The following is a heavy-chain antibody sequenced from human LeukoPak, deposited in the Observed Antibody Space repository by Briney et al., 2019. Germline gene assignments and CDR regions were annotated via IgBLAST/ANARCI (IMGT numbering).Heavy chain of an antibody. J-gene: IGHJ4*02. Sequence: SETLSLTCTVSGGSISSYYWSWIRQPPGKGLEWIGYIYYCGSTNYNPSLKSRVTISVDTSKNQFSLKLSFVTAADTAVYYCARLYYDSSGHYWGQGTLVTVSS. CDR2: IYYCGST. D-gene: IGHD3-22*01. V-gene: IGHV4-59*01. CDR3: ARLYYDSSGHY. CDR1: GGSISSYY.